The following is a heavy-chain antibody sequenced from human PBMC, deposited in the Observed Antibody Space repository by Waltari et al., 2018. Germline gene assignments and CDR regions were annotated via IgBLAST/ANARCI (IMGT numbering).Heavy chain of an antibody. V-gene: IGHV4-59*01. D-gene: IGHD4-4*01. Sequence: STNYNPSLKSRVTISVDTSKNQFSLKLSSVTAADTAVYYCARLGYSNYPIYYYYYYMDVWGKGTTVTVSS. CDR3: ARLGYSNYPIYYYYYYMDV. CDR2: ST. J-gene: IGHJ6*03.